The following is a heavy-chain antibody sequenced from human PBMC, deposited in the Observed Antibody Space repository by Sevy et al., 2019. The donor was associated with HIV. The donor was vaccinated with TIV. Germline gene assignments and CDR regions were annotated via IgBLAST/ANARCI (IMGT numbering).Heavy chain of an antibody. V-gene: IGHV3-21*06. CDR1: GFTFSTYN. CDR3: ARSWEHHLHDGFDI. J-gene: IGHJ3*02. D-gene: IGHD1-26*01. Sequence: GGSLRLSCAASGFTFSTYNMNWVRQAPGKGLEWVSSITFSSNDIYYADSVKGRFTISRDNAKNSLYLQMNSLRAEDTAVYYCARSWEHHLHDGFDIWGQGTMVTVSS. CDR2: ITFSSNDI.